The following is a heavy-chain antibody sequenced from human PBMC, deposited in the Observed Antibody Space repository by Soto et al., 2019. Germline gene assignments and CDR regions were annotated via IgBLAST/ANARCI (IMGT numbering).Heavy chain of an antibody. Sequence: SVKVSCKASGGTFSSYAISWVRQAPGQGLEWMGGIIPIFGTANYAQKFQGRVTITADESTSTVYMELSSLRSEDTAVYYCASPFFLSPHGIYYYGMDVWGQGTTVTVSS. CDR1: GGTFSSYA. CDR3: ASPFFLSPHGIYYYGMDV. CDR2: IIPIFGTA. D-gene: IGHD2-21*01. V-gene: IGHV1-69*13. J-gene: IGHJ6*02.